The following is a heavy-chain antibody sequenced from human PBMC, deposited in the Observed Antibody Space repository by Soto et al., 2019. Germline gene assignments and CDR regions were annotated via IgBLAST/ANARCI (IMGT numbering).Heavy chain of an antibody. CDR1: GFTFDDYT. V-gene: IGHV3-43*01. CDR3: AKGSYGDYDPYYYGMDV. Sequence: DVQLVESGGVVVQPGGSLRLSCAASGFTFDDYTMHWVRQAPGKGLEWVSLISWDGGSTYYADSVKGRFTISRDNSKNSLYLQMNSLRTEDTALYYCAKGSYGDYDPYYYGMDVWGQGTTVTVSS. CDR2: ISWDGGST. D-gene: IGHD4-17*01. J-gene: IGHJ6*02.